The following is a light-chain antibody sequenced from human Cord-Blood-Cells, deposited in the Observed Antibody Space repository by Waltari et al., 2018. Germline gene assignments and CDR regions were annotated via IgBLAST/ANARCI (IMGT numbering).Light chain of an antibody. V-gene: IGLV3-19*01. CDR2: GKN. Sequence: SSELTQDPAVSVALGQTVRITCQGDSLRRYYASWYQQKPGQAPVLVIYGKNNRPSGIPDRFSGSSSGNTASLTITGAQAEDEADYYCNSRDSSGNHPPYVFGTGTKVTVL. J-gene: IGLJ1*01. CDR3: NSRDSSGNHPPYV. CDR1: SLRRYY.